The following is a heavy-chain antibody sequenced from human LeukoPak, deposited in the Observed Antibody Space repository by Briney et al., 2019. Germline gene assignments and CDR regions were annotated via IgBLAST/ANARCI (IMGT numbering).Heavy chain of an antibody. CDR2: ISNSGSSR. J-gene: IGHJ5*02. V-gene: IGHV3-21*01. CDR1: GFTFSSYS. CDR3: ARDYLVLPAARWWFDP. Sequence: GGSLRLSCAASGFTFSSYSMNWVRQAPGKGLEWVSSISNSGSSRYYADSVKGRFTISRDNAKNSLYLQMNSLRAEDTAVYYCARDYLVLPAARWWFDPRGQGTLVTVSS. D-gene: IGHD2-2*01.